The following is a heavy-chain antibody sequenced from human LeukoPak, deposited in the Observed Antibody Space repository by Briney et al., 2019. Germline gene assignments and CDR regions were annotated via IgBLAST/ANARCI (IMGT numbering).Heavy chain of an antibody. CDR3: ARGLEVRFLEWLLTFDY. J-gene: IGHJ4*02. V-gene: IGHV3-7*01. D-gene: IGHD3-3*01. CDR2: IKQDGSEK. Sequence: PGGSLRLSCAASRFTFSSYWMSWVRQAPGKGLEWVANIKQDGSEKYYVDSVKGRFTISRDNAKNSLYLQMNSLRAEDTAVYYCARGLEVRFLEWLLTFDYWGQGTLVTVSS. CDR1: RFTFSSYW.